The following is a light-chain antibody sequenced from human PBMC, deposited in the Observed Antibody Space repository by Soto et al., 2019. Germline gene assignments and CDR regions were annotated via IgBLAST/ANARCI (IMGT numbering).Light chain of an antibody. CDR3: AAWDDSLNGYV. Sequence: QSVLTQPPSVSEAPRQRVTISCSGSSSNIGNNGVNWYQQLPGKAPKLLIYYDDLLPSGVSDRFSGPKSGTSASLAISGLQSEDEADYYCAAWDDSLNGYVFGIGTKVTVL. CDR2: YDD. CDR1: SSNIGNNG. J-gene: IGLJ1*01. V-gene: IGLV1-36*01.